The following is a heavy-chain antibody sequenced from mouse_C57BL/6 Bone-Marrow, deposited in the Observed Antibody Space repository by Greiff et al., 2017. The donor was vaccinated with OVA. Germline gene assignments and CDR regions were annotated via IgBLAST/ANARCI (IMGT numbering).Heavy chain of an antibody. CDR2: IYPGDGDT. D-gene: IGHD1-1*01. Sequence: VQLQQPGPELVKPGASVKISCKASGYAFSSSWMNWVKQRPGKGLEWIGRIYPGDGDTNYNGKFKGKATLTADKSSSTAYMQLSSLTSEDSAVYFFHYYGSSYWYFDVWGTGTTVTVSS. CDR1: GYAFSSSW. V-gene: IGHV1-82*01. J-gene: IGHJ1*03. CDR3: HYYGSSYWYFDV.